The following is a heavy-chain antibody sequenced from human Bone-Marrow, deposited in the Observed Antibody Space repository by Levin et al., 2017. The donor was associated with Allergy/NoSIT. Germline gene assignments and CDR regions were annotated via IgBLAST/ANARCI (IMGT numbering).Heavy chain of an antibody. J-gene: IGHJ2*01. V-gene: IGHV4-39*01. CDR3: ARLIAVPGAYWYFGL. Sequence: SETLSLTCNVSGGSISSDGYYWGWIRQPPGKGLEWIGTIYYSGGTYNNPSLKTRVTISGDTSKNQFSLKLRSVTAADTAVYYCARLIAVPGAYWYFGLWGRGTLVTVSS. CDR2: IYYSGGT. D-gene: IGHD6-19*01. CDR1: GGSISSDGYY.